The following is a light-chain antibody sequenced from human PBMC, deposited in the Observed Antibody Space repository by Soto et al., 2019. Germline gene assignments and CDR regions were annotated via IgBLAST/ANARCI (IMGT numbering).Light chain of an antibody. CDR1: SSDVGGYNH. CDR3: SSYTSSFSSV. Sequence: QSVLTQPASVSGSPGQSITLSCAGSSSDVGGYNHVSWYQHHPGKAPKLLIYEVTNRPSGVSNRFSGSKSGNMASLTISGLQAEDEAEYYCSSYTSSFSSVFGTGTKVTVL. CDR2: EVT. J-gene: IGLJ1*01. V-gene: IGLV2-14*01.